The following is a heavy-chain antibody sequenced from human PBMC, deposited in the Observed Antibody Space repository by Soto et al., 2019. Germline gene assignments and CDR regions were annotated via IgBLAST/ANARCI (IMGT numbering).Heavy chain of an antibody. CDR2: INSDGSST. Sequence: EVQLVESGGGLVQPGGSLRLSCAASGFTFSSYWMHWVRQAPGKGLVWVSRINSDGSSTSYADSVKGRFTISRDNAKNTLYLQMNSLRAEDTAVYYCASLGYSSSWYYYYYYMDVWGKGTTVTVSS. J-gene: IGHJ6*03. CDR3: ASLGYSSSWYYYYYYMDV. D-gene: IGHD6-13*01. V-gene: IGHV3-74*01. CDR1: GFTFSSYW.